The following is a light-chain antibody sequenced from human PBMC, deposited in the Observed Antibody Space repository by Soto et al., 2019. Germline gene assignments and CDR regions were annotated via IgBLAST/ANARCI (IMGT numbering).Light chain of an antibody. Sequence: EIVMTQSPXTLSVSPGERATLSCRASQSVSSNLAWYQQKPGQAPRLLIYGASTRATGIPARFSGSGSGTEFTLTISSLQSEDFAVYYCQQYNNWWTFGHGTKVDIK. CDR2: GAS. V-gene: IGKV3-15*01. CDR3: QQYNNWWT. CDR1: QSVSSN. J-gene: IGKJ1*01.